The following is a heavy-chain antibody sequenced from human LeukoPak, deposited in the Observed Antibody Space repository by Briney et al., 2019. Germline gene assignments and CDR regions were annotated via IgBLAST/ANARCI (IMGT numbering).Heavy chain of an antibody. V-gene: IGHV3-11*01. Sequence: GGSLRLSCAASGFTFSDYYMSWIRQAPGKGLEWVSYISSSGSTIYYADSVKDRFTISRDNAKNSLYLQMNSLRAEDTAVYYCARRHCGGDCPFDYWGQGTLVTVSS. CDR1: GFTFSDYY. J-gene: IGHJ4*02. CDR3: ARRHCGGDCPFDY. D-gene: IGHD2-21*02. CDR2: ISSSGSTI.